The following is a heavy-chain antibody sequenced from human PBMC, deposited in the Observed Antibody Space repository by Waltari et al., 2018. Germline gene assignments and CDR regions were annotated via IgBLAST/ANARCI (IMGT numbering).Heavy chain of an antibody. D-gene: IGHD4-17*01. CDR1: GDTFNTYA. CDR2: ISPLSGTP. J-gene: IGHJ6*02. Sequence: QVQLVQSGAEVKKPGSSVKVSCKASGDTFNTYAVSWVRQAPGQGLEWMGGISPLSGTPNYAQKFQGRATITTADSATTAYMELSSLRSEDMAVYYCARHSAVTKGGDYHFYAMDVWGQGTTVTVSS. V-gene: IGHV1-69*05. CDR3: ARHSAVTKGGDYHFYAMDV.